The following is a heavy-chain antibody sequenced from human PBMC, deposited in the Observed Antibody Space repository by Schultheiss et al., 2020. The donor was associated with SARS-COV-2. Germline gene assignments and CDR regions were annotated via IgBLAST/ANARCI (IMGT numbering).Heavy chain of an antibody. CDR1: GYTFTSYY. CDR2: INPSGGST. D-gene: IGHD1-26*01. CDR3: AKMVGATMKLYQSTPRGYFDY. J-gene: IGHJ4*02. Sequence: ASVKVSCKASGYTFTSYYMHWVRQAPGQGLEWMGIINPSGGSTSYAQKFQGWVTMTRDTSISTAYMELSRLRSDDTAVYYCAKMVGATMKLYQSTPRGYFDYWGQGTLVTVSS. V-gene: IGHV1-46*01.